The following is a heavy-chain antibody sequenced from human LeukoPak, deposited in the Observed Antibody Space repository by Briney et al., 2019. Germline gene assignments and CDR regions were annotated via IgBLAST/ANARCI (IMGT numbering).Heavy chain of an antibody. CDR1: GGSISSYY. Sequence: PSETLSLTCTVSGGSISSYYWSWLRQPPGKGLEYIGYTHYSGSTNYNPSLKSRVTISLDTSGNQFSLKLSSVTAADTAVYYCARGVNYYDSSGGRFYYYMDVWGKGTTVTVSS. J-gene: IGHJ6*03. V-gene: IGHV4-59*01. CDR3: ARGVNYYDSSGGRFYYYMDV. D-gene: IGHD3-22*01. CDR2: THYSGST.